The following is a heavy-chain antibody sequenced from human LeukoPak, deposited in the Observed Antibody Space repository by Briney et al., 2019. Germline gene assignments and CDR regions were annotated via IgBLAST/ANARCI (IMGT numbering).Heavy chain of an antibody. D-gene: IGHD3-16*02. CDR3: AIMITFGGVIVRDH. Sequence: SQTLSLTCTVSGGSISSGTYYWSWIRQPAGKGLEWIGRIYTSGSTNYNPSLKSRVTISVDTSKNQFSLKLSSVTAADRAVYYCAIMITFGGVIVRDHWGQGTLVTVSS. CDR1: GGSISSGTYY. CDR2: IYTSGST. V-gene: IGHV4-61*02. J-gene: IGHJ4*02.